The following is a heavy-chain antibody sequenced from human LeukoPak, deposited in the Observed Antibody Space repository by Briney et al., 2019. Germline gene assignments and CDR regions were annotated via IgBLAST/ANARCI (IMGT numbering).Heavy chain of an antibody. CDR1: GDSVSNNGAA. J-gene: IGHJ4*02. Sequence: WQTLSLTCAISGDSVSNNGAAWSCIRQSPWMGLEWLGWTYGMSKWISDSAVVVKSRLTINPDTSKNQFSLQLNSVTPEDAAVYYWARCGHATHYFGYWGQGTLVTVSS. V-gene: IGHV6-1*01. CDR3: ARCGHATHYFGY. D-gene: IGHD2-15*01. CDR2: TYGMSKWIS.